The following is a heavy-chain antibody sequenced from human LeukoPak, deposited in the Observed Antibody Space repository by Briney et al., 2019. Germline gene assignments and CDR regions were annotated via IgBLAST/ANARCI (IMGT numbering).Heavy chain of an antibody. D-gene: IGHD3-16*01. CDR1: GYAFTGYY. J-gene: IGHJ4*02. CDR3: ARARGGSSREDYFDS. V-gene: IGHV1-2*02. CDR2: INPNSGGT. Sequence: ASVKVSCKASGYAFTGYYMHWVRQAPGQGLEWMGWINPNSGGTDYAQRFQGRVTMTRDTSITTAYMELSSLRSDDTAVYYCARARGGSSREDYFDSWGQGTLVTVSS.